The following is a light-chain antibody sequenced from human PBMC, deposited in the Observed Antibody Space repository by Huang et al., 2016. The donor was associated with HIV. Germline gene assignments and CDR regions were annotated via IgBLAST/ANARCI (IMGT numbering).Light chain of an antibody. CDR3: QQRSNGIT. CDR2: DAS. CDR1: QSVNSY. Sequence: EFVLTQSPATLSFSPGERATLSCRASQSVNSYLAWYQQKPGQAPRLLIYDASNRATGIPARFSGSGSGTDFTLTISSLEPEDFAVYYCQQRSNGITFGQGTRLEIK. J-gene: IGKJ5*01. V-gene: IGKV3-11*01.